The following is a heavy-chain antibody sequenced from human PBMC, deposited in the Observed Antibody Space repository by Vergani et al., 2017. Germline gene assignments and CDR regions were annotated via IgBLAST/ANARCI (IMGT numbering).Heavy chain of an antibody. V-gene: IGHV3-30*18. J-gene: IGHJ4*02. CDR2: IQKDGIDK. Sequence: QVHLVESVGGVVQPGRSLRLSCVVSGFTSSYYGMHWVRQAPGKGLERVAFIQKDGIDKFYADSVRGRFTISRDMSKNTLYLEMNSLSAEDTALYHCVKDHPVFDEWGRGTLVSVS. CDR1: GFTSSYYG. CDR3: VKDHPVFDE.